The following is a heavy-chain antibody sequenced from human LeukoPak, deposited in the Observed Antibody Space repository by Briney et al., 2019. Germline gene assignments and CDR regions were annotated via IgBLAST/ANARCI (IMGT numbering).Heavy chain of an antibody. Sequence: GGSLRLSCAASGFTFSSYAMSWFRQAPGKGLEWVSVIYSGGSTYYADSVKGRFTISRDNSKNTLYLQMNSLRAEDTAVYYCARDRGHLDYWGQGTLVTVSS. CDR3: ARDRGHLDY. J-gene: IGHJ4*02. V-gene: IGHV3-66*01. D-gene: IGHD6-25*01. CDR1: GFTFSSYA. CDR2: IYSGGST.